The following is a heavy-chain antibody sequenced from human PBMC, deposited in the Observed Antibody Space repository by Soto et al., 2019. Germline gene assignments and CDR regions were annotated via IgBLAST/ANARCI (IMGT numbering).Heavy chain of an antibody. D-gene: IGHD1-26*01. CDR1: GGSISSYY. V-gene: IGHV4-59*01. Sequence: SETLSLTCTVSGGSISSYYWSWIRQPPGKGLEWIGYIYYSGSTNYNPSLKSRVTISVDTSKNQFSLKLSSVTAADTAVYYCAGLGSGNSSFTLDYWGQGTLVTVSS. CDR2: IYYSGST. CDR3: AGLGSGNSSFTLDY. J-gene: IGHJ4*02.